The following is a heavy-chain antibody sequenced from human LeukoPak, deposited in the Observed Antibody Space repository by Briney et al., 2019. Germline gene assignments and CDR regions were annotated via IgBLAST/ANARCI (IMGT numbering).Heavy chain of an antibody. CDR3: AKDQRSYYYDSSGYYSDY. D-gene: IGHD3-22*01. CDR2: ISGSGGST. Sequence: GGSLRLSCAASGFTFSSYAMSWVRQAPGKGLEWVSAISGSGGSTYYADSVKGRFTISRDNSKNTLYLQMNSLRAEDTAVYYCAKDQRSYYYDSSGYYSDYWGQGTLVTVSS. V-gene: IGHV3-23*01. CDR1: GFTFSSYA. J-gene: IGHJ4*02.